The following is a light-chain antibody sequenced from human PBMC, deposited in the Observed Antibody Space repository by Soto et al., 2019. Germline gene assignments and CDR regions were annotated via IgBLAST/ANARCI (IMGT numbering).Light chain of an antibody. J-gene: IGKJ1*01. CDR1: QDISDD. CDR2: GAS. V-gene: IGKV1-6*01. CDR3: LQNHNYPRT. Sequence: AIQITQCPSSLSASVGDRVTITCRASQDISDDVGWYQQTPGKAPKLLISGASRLQSGVPSRFSGSGSGAAFTLTITSLRPEDSATYYCLQNHNYPRTFGQGTQVDIK.